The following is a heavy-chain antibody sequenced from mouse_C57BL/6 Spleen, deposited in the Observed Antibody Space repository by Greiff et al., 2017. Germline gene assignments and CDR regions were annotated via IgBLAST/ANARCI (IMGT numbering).Heavy chain of an antibody. CDR1: GYAFSSYW. CDR2: IYPGDGDT. Sequence: LQQSGASVKISCKASGYAFSSYWMNWVKQRPGKGLEWIGQIYPGDGDTNYNGKFKGKATLTAEKSSSTAYMQISSLTSEDSAVYFCARRTTVPYAMDYWGQGTSVTVSS. CDR3: ARRTTVPYAMDY. V-gene: IGHV1-80*01. D-gene: IGHD1-1*01. J-gene: IGHJ4*01.